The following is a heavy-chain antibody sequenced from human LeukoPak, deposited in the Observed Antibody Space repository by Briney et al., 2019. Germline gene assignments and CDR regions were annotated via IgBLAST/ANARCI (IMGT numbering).Heavy chain of an antibody. Sequence: GASVKVSCKASGGTFSGYAISWVRQAPGQGLEWMGRIIPILGIANYAQKFQGRVTITADKSTSTAYMELSSLRSEDTAVYYCASARRFYYYYGMDVWGQGTTVTVSS. J-gene: IGHJ6*02. CDR3: ASARRFYYYYGMDV. CDR2: IIPILGIA. V-gene: IGHV1-69*04. CDR1: GGTFSGYA.